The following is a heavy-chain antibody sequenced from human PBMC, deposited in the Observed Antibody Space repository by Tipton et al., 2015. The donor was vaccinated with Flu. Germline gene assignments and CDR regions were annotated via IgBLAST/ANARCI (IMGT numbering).Heavy chain of an antibody. J-gene: IGHJ4*02. CDR2: IYYSGST. Sequence: TLSLTCTVSGGSISSYYWSWIRQPPGKGLEWIGNIYYSGSTNSHPSLKSRVTISVDTSKNQFSLKLSSVTAADTAVYYCARAPDSIVGATVFDYWGQGTLVTGSS. D-gene: IGHD1-26*01. CDR1: GGSISSYY. V-gene: IGHV4-59*01. CDR3: ARAPDSIVGATVFDY.